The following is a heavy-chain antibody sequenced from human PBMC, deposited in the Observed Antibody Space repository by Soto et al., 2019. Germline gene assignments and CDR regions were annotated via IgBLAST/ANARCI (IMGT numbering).Heavy chain of an antibody. D-gene: IGHD3-3*01. CDR3: AKRTRITIFGVVTEDYFDY. J-gene: IGHJ4*02. V-gene: IGHV3-23*01. Sequence: EVQLLESGGGLVQPGGSLRLSCAASGFTFSSYAMSWVRQAPGKGLEWVSAISGSGGSTYYADSVKGRFTISRDNSKNTLYLQMNSLRAEDTAVYYCAKRTRITIFGVVTEDYFDYWGQGTLVTVSS. CDR1: GFTFSSYA. CDR2: ISGSGGST.